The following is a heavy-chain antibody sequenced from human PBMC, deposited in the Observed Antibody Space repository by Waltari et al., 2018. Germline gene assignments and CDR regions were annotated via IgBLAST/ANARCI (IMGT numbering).Heavy chain of an antibody. J-gene: IGHJ6*02. CDR3: ARGGQLSPFYYYGMDV. CDR1: GYTFTGYY. V-gene: IGHV1-2*04. Sequence: QVQLVQSGAEVKKPGASVKVSCKASGYTFTGYYMHWVRTAPGQGLDWMGWINPNSGGTNYAQKFQGWVTMTRDTSISTAYMELSRLRSDDTAVYYCARGGQLSPFYYYGMDVWGQGTTVTVSS. D-gene: IGHD5-18*01. CDR2: INPNSGGT.